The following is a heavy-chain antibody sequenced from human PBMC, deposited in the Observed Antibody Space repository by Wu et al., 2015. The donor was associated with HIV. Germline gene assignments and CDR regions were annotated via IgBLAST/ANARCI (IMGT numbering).Heavy chain of an antibody. CDR3: ARDYGTWYFDV. V-gene: IGHV1-2*02. CDR2: INPETGDT. Sequence: QVQLVQSGAEVQKSGASVKVSCKTSGYTFTDYYIHWVRQAPGQGLQWMGWINPETGDTKYSQTFKGSVTMTRDTSISTVYMVLTSLKSNDTAIYYCARDYGTWYFDVWGRGTLVTCXL. D-gene: IGHD4-17*01. J-gene: IGHJ2*01. CDR1: GYTFTDYY.